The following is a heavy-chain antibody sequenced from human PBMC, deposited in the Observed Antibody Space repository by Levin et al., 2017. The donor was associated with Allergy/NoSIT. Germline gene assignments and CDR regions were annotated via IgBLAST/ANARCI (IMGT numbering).Heavy chain of an antibody. CDR1: GFSLRTRGVG. J-gene: IGHJ4*02. D-gene: IGHD3-10*01. CDR2: IYWDDDK. V-gene: IGHV2-5*02. CDR3: AHRACVGGVCDSPRRGYPGSGSYSNYFAH. Sequence: SGPTLVKPTQTLTLTCTFSGFSLRTRGVGVDWIRQRPGEALEWLALIYWDDDKRYSPSLKSRLTVTKGASKNQVVLTMTDMDPVDTATSYCAHRACVGGVCDSPRRGYPGSGSYSNYFAHWGQGILVTVSS.